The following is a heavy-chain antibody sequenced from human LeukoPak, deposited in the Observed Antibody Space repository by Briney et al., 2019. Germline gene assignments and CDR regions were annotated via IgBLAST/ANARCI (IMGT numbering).Heavy chain of an antibody. D-gene: IGHD6-19*01. V-gene: IGHV4-38-2*02. CDR1: GYSISSGYY. Sequence: PSETLSLTCTVSGYSISSGYYWGWIRQPPGKGLEWIGSIYHSGSTYYNPSLKSRVTISVDTSKNQFSLKLSSVTAADTAVYYCARAPGIAVAGLDAFDIWGQGTMVTVSS. CDR3: ARAPGIAVAGLDAFDI. J-gene: IGHJ3*02. CDR2: IYHSGST.